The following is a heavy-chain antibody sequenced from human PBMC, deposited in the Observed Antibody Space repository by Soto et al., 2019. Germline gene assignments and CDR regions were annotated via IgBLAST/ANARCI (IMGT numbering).Heavy chain of an antibody. CDR3: ARSTKELPNSSGWLNSGYIRYYYYYYMDV. D-gene: IGHD6-19*01. CDR2: ISSSSSTI. J-gene: IGHJ6*03. CDR1: GFTFSSYS. V-gene: IGHV3-48*01. Sequence: PGGSLRLSCAASGFTFSSYSMNWVRQAPGKGLEWVSYISSSSSTIYYADSVKGRFTISRDNAKNSLYLQMNSLRAEDTAVYYCARSTKELPNSSGWLNSGYIRYYYYYYMDVWGKGTTGTVS.